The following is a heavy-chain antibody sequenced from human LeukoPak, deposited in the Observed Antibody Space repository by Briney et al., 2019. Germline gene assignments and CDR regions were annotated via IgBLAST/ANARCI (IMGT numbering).Heavy chain of an antibody. CDR2: ITGSGATT. J-gene: IGHJ4*02. CDR3: AKVESGFHFDC. D-gene: IGHD1-26*01. V-gene: IGHV3-23*01. Sequence: PGGSLRLSCAASGFTFSTFGMSWVRRAPGKGPEWVSGITGSGATTYYADSVKGRFTISRDNSQNTLYLQMNTLRAEDTAVYYCAKVESGFHFDCWGQGTLVTVSS. CDR1: GFTFSTFG.